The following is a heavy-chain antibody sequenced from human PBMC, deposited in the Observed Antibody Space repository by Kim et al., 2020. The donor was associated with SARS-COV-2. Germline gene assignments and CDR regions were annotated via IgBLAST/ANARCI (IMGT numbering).Heavy chain of an antibody. D-gene: IGHD6-25*01. CDR1: GYTFSLYG. J-gene: IGHJ3*01. V-gene: IGHV1-3*01. CDR2: INAANGDT. Sequence: ASVKVSCKASGYTFSLYGIHWVRQAPRQGLEWMGGINAANGDTTYSQKFQGRVTITRDTSTSTAYMELSSLRSEDTAMYYCARPTSRAAAGPFYSFELGG. CDR3: ARPTSRAAAGPFYSFEL.